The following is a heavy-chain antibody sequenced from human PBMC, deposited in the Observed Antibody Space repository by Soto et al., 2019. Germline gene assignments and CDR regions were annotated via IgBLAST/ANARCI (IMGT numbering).Heavy chain of an antibody. CDR2: IYYSGST. J-gene: IGHJ6*02. V-gene: IGHV4-31*11. CDR3: ARDLGFWSGYPDNHGMDV. CDR1: GGSISSGGYY. D-gene: IGHD3-3*01. Sequence: PSETLSLTCAVSGGSISSGGYYWSWIRQHPGKGLEWIGYIYYSGSTYYNPSLKSRVTISVDTSKNQFSLKLSSVTAADTAVYYCARDLGFWSGYPDNHGMDVWGQGTTVTVS.